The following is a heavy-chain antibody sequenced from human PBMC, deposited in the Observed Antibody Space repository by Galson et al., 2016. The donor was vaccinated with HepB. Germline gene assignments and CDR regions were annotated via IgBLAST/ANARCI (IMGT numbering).Heavy chain of an antibody. D-gene: IGHD1-26*01. Sequence: SLRLSCAASGFTLKNHDMHWVRQAPGRGLQWVSTIHNVGDTFYAASMKGRITISRDIVENTLFLQIKNLTAGDTAVYYCTRGENYYYNGMDVWGQGTAVTVSS. CDR3: TRGENYYYNGMDV. V-gene: IGHV3-13*01. CDR1: GFTLKNHD. J-gene: IGHJ6*02. CDR2: IHNVGDT.